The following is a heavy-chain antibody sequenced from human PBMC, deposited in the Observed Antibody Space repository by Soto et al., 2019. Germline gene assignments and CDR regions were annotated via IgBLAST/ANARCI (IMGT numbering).Heavy chain of an antibody. D-gene: IGHD4-4*01. V-gene: IGHV3-74*01. CDR2: INSDGSST. J-gene: IGHJ4*02. Sequence: DLVESGGGLFQPGGSLRLSCAVSGFTLSSYWMHWVGQAQGQGLVWVARINSDGSSTSYADSVKGRATISRENAKNTVYLQMNILRAEDTAIYYCARGRENYSYFDYWGQGILVTVSS. CDR3: ARGRENYSYFDY. CDR1: GFTLSSYW.